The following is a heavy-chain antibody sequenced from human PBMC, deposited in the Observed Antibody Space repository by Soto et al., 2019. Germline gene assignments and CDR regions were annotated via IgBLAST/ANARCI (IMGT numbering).Heavy chain of an antibody. CDR1: GGSFSGYY. Sequence: SETLSLTCAVYGGSFSGYYWSWIRQPPGKGLEWIGEINHSGSTNYNPSLKSRVTISVDTSKNQFSLKLSSVTAADTAVYYCARDYGDYRFDYWGQGTLVTVSS. V-gene: IGHV4-34*01. CDR2: INHSGST. J-gene: IGHJ4*02. CDR3: ARDYGDYRFDY. D-gene: IGHD4-17*01.